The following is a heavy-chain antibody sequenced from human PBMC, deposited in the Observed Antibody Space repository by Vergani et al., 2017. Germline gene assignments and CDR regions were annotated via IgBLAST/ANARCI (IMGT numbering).Heavy chain of an antibody. J-gene: IGHJ6*02. V-gene: IGHV4-59*10. CDR3: ARDSGVLNYYYGMDV. CDR1: GGSISSYY. Sequence: QVQLQQWGAGLLKPSETLSLTCTVSGGSISSYYWSWIRQPAGKGLEWIGRIYTSGSTNYNPSLKSRVTMSVDTSKNQFSLKLSSVTAADTAVYYCARDSGVLNYYYGMDVWGQGTTVTVSS. D-gene: IGHD3-10*01. CDR2: IYTSGST.